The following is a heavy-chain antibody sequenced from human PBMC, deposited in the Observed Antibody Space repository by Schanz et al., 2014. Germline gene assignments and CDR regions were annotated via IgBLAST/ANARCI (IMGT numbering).Heavy chain of an antibody. CDR2: ISNSGYTI. J-gene: IGHJ6*02. CDR1: GFTFSDYY. V-gene: IGHV3-11*01. Sequence: QVQLVESGGGLVKPGGSLRLSCAASGFTFSDYYMNWIRQAPGKGLEWVSYISNSGYTIYYADSVKGRFTISRDNAKNSLYRQMNSLRAEATAVYYCARAPPPYSSSPYYWYYGMDVWGQGTTVTVSS. CDR3: ARAPPPYSSSPYYWYYGMDV. D-gene: IGHD6-6*01.